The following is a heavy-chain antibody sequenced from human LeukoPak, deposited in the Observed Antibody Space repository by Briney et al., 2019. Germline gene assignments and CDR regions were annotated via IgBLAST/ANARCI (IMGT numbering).Heavy chain of an antibody. V-gene: IGHV1-69*02. CDR2: IIPILGIA. J-gene: IGHJ4*02. D-gene: IGHD6-13*01. CDR1: GYTFTGYY. Sequence: SVKVSCKASGYTFTGYYMHWVRQAPGQGLEWMGRIIPILGIANYAQKFQGRVTITADKSTSTAYMELSSLRSEDTAVYYCALAAALDYWGQGTLVTVSS. CDR3: ALAAALDY.